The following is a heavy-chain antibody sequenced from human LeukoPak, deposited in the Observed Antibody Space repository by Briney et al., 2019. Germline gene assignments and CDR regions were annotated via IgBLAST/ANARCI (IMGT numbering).Heavy chain of an antibody. D-gene: IGHD6-13*01. CDR3: ARDLPYSSSWESIDY. J-gene: IGHJ4*02. CDR2: ISTYNGNT. V-gene: IGHV1-18*04. Sequence: GASVKVSCKASGYTFTGYYMHWVRQAPGQGLEWLGWISTYNGNTNYAQKLQGRVTMTTDTSTTTAYMELRSLRSDDTAVYYCARDLPYSSSWESIDYWGQGTLVTVPS. CDR1: GYTFTGYY.